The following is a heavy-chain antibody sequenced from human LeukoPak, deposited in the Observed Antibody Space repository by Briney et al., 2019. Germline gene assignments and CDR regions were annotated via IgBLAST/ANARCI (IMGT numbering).Heavy chain of an antibody. CDR1: GGSISSSSYY. J-gene: IGHJ3*02. CDR2: ICYSGST. CDR3: ARVGTWAFDI. Sequence: SETLSLTCTVSGGSISSSSYYWGWIRQPPGKGLEWIGSICYSGSTYYNPSLKSRVTISVDTSKNQFSLKLSSVTAADTAVYYCARVGTWAFDIWGQGTMVTVSS. V-gene: IGHV4-39*07.